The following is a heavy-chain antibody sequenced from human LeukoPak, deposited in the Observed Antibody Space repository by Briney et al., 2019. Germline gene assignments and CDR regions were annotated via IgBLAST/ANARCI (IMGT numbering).Heavy chain of an antibody. V-gene: IGHV2-5*01. J-gene: IGHJ3*02. CDR1: AFSIVTAGVG. D-gene: IGHD2-2*01. CDR3: AHISHLLWGLGYDPFDI. CDR2: SYWNDDK. Sequence: SGPTLLNPTETHTLTCSLAAFSIVTAGVGMGWIRQPPGTALERLALSYWNDDKRYSSSLKTRLTITKNPSNNQVILTMTNMDPVDTATYYCAHISHLLWGLGYDPFDIWGQGTMVTVSS.